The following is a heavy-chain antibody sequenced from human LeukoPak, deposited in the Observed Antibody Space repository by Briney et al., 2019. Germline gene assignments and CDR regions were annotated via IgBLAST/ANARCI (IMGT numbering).Heavy chain of an antibody. V-gene: IGHV4-39*07. J-gene: IGHJ4*02. CDR2: IYYSGST. CDR1: GGSISSSSYY. Sequence: PSETLSLTRTVSGGSISSSSYYWGWIRQPPGKGLEWIGSIYYSGSTYYNPSLKSRVTISVGTSKNQFSLKLSSVTAADTAVYYCARDHTLLTYYDYVWGSYRPTYYFDYWGQGTLVTVSS. D-gene: IGHD3-16*02. CDR3: ARDHTLLTYYDYVWGSYRPTYYFDY.